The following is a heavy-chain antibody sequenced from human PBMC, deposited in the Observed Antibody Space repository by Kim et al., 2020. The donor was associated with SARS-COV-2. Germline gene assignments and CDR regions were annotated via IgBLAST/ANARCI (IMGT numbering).Heavy chain of an antibody. V-gene: IGHV4-59*01. CDR3: SRGIAAGHTTMVEVWFGELLGALGYFGMDV. CDR2: IYYSGST. CDR1: GGSISSYY. Sequence: SETLSLTCTVSGGSISSYYWSWIRQPPGKGLEWIGYIYYSGSTNYNPSLKSRVTISVDTSKNQFSLKLSSVTATDTAVYYCSRGIAAGHTTMVEVWFGELLGALGYFGMDVWGQGTTVTVSP. D-gene: IGHD3-10*01. J-gene: IGHJ6*01.